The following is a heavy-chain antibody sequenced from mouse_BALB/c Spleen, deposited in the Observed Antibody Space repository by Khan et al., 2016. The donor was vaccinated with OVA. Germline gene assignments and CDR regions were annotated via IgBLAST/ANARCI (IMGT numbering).Heavy chain of an antibody. J-gene: IGHJ2*01. CDR1: GFTFSSYG. CDR2: INSAGDYA. D-gene: IGHD1-1*01. Sequence: VQLKESGGGLVQPGGSLKLSCAASGFTFSSYGMSWIRQTPDKRLELVATINSAGDYAYSPDSVEGRFTISRDNAKNTLYLQMSSLKSEDTAMYYCGRVLYYYGSYFDFWGQGTTLTVSP. CDR3: GRVLYYYGSYFDF. V-gene: IGHV5-6-3*01.